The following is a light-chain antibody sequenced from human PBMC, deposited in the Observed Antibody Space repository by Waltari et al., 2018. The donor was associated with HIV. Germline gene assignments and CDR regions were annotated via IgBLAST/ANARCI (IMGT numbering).Light chain of an antibody. CDR1: QTVNNY. CDR3: QQSHSGPRT. V-gene: IGKV1-39*01. J-gene: IGKJ1*01. CDR2: GQP. Sequence: DIQMTQSPSSLSAYIGDTVIITCRAGQTVNNYLNWYQQTPGKDPKLLIYGQPTLQRGVPSRFSGSGSGTDFTLTITGLQPDDYGTYYCQQSHSGPRTFGQGTKVEMK.